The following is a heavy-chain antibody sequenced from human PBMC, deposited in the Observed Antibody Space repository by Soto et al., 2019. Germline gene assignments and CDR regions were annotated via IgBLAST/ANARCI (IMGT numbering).Heavy chain of an antibody. J-gene: IGHJ6*02. D-gene: IGHD3-10*01. V-gene: IGHV1-58*01. CDR1: GFTFTSSA. CDR2: IVVGSGTT. CDR3: AAYGGCRVRGGMEFYYYGMDV. Sequence: SVKVSCKASGFTFTSSAVQWVRQARGQRLEWIGGIVVGSGTTNYAQKFQERVTITRDMSTSTAYMELSSLRSEDTAVYYCAAYGGCRVRGGMEFYYYGMDVWGQGTTVTVSS.